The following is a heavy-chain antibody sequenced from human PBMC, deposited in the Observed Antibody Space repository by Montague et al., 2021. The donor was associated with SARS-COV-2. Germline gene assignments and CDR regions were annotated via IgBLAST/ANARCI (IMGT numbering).Heavy chain of an antibody. CDR2: ISSSSSYI. J-gene: IGHJ4*02. Sequence: SLRLSCSASGFTFSSYSMNWVRQAPGKGLEWVSSISSSSSYIYYXDSVKGRFTTSRDNAKNSLYLQMNSLRAEDTAVYYCARGIRITMVRGVTIDYWGQGTLGTVSS. CDR3: ARGIRITMVRGVTIDY. V-gene: IGHV3-21*01. CDR1: GFTFSSYS. D-gene: IGHD3-10*01.